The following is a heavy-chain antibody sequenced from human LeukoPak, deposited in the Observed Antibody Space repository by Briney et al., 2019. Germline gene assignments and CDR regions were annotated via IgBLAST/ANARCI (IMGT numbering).Heavy chain of an antibody. J-gene: IGHJ5*02. CDR1: GFTFSSYG. V-gene: IGHV3-30*02. CDR3: AKGEYSSSWYLDSDYWFDP. Sequence: GGSLRLSCAASGFTFSSYGMHWVRQAPGKGLEWVAFIRYDGSNKYYADFVKGRFTISRDNSKNTLYLQMNSLRAEDTAVYYCAKGEYSSSWYLDSDYWFDPWGQGTLVTVSS. CDR2: IRYDGSNK. D-gene: IGHD6-13*01.